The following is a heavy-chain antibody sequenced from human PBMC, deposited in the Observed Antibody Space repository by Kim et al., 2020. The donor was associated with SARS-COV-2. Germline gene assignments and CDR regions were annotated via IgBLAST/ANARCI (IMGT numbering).Heavy chain of an antibody. V-gene: IGHV3-7*01. Sequence: GGSLRLSCAASGFTFSSYWMTWVRQAPGKGLEWVANIKQDGNKKYYVDSVKGRFTISRDNAKNSLYLQMNSLRAEDTAVYYCARDGDLYSSGKDAFDIWGQGAMGPVSS. J-gene: IGHJ3*02. CDR2: IKQDGNKK. CDR1: GFTFSSYW. D-gene: IGHD6-19*01. CDR3: ARDGDLYSSGKDAFDI.